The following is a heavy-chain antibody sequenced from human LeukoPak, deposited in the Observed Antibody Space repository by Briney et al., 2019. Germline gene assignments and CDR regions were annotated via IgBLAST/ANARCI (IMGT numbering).Heavy chain of an antibody. Sequence: GASVKVSCKASGYTFTGYYMHWVRQAPGQGLEWMGWINPNSGGTNYAQKFQGTVTMTRDTSISTAYMDLSRLTSDDTAMYFCARLHILTGYSTGALDIWGQGTMVTIS. V-gene: IGHV1-2*02. D-gene: IGHD3-9*01. CDR3: ARLHILTGYSTGALDI. J-gene: IGHJ3*02. CDR2: INPNSGGT. CDR1: GYTFTGYY.